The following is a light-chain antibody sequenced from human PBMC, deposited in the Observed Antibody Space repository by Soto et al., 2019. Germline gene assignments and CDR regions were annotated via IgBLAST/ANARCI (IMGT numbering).Light chain of an antibody. CDR3: QQRLNWPPT. CDR2: DAS. J-gene: IGKJ5*01. Sequence: IVMTQSPATLSVSPGERATLSCRASQGIGSTLAWYQQKPGQTPRLLIYDASTRATGIPARFSGIGSGTEFTLIISSLEPEDFAVYYCQQRLNWPPTFGQGTRLEIK. CDR1: QGIGST. V-gene: IGKV3-15*01.